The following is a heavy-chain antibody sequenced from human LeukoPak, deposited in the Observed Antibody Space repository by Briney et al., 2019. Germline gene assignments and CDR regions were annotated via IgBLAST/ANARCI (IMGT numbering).Heavy chain of an antibody. CDR3: ARGTTPKLRLYNWFDP. V-gene: IGHV1-8*03. Sequence: ASVKVSCKASGYTFTSYGIDWVRQATGQGLEWMGWMNPNSGNTGYAQKFQGRVTITRNTSISTAYMELSSLRSEDTAVYYCARGTTPKLRLYNWFDPWGQGTLVTVSS. D-gene: IGHD3-3*01. CDR2: MNPNSGNT. J-gene: IGHJ5*02. CDR1: GYTFTSYG.